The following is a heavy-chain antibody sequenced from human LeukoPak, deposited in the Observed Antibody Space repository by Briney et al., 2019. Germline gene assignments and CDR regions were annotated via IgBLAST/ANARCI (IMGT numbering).Heavy chain of an antibody. J-gene: IGHJ4*02. V-gene: IGHV3-30*04. D-gene: IGHD5-24*01. Sequence: QSGGSLRLSCAASGFTFSSYAMTWVRQAPGKGLEWVAVISYDGGYKYYADSVKGRFTISRDNSKNTLSLQMNSLRAEDTSVYYCARGQRRHIDMAPSFDYWGQGTLVTVSS. CDR2: ISYDGGYK. CDR3: ARGQRRHIDMAPSFDY. CDR1: GFTFSSYA.